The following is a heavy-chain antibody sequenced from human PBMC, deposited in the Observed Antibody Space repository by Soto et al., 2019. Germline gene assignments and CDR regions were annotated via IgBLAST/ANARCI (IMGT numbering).Heavy chain of an antibody. J-gene: IGHJ5*02. CDR3: ARVGREDWLDP. V-gene: IGHV5-51*01. CDR2: ILPGDSDT. Sequence: ESLKISCERCGYSFSSYWSGWVRQMPGKGLEWMGNILPGDSDTRYSASFQGQVTISADKSISTAYLQWSSLKASDTAMYYCARVGREDWLDPWGQGTLVTVSS. D-gene: IGHD3-3*01. CDR1: GYSFSSYW.